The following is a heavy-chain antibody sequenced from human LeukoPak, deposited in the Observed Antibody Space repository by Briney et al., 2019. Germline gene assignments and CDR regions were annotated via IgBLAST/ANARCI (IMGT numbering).Heavy chain of an antibody. Sequence: ASVKVSCKASGYTFTGYYMHWVRQAPGQGLEWMGLINTNTGNPTYAQGFTGRFVFSLDTYVSTAYLQISSLKAEDTAVYYCARSYYDFWRGYYSEDYYYYMDVWGKGPTVTVSS. CDR3: ARSYYDFWRGYYSEDYYYYMDV. J-gene: IGHJ6*03. CDR1: GYTFTGYY. CDR2: INTNTGNP. D-gene: IGHD3-3*01. V-gene: IGHV7-4-1*02.